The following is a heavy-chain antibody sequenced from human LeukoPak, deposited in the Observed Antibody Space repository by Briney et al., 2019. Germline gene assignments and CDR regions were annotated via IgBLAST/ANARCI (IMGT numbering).Heavy chain of an antibody. D-gene: IGHD6-19*01. Sequence: SVKVSCKASGGTFSSYAISWVRQAPGQGLEWMGGIIPIFGTANYAQKFQGRVTITADKSTSTAYMELSSLRSEDTAVYYCARVYSSGWDEVGAFDIWGQGTMVTVSS. CDR3: ARVYSSGWDEVGAFDI. CDR1: GGTFSSYA. J-gene: IGHJ3*02. CDR2: IIPIFGTA. V-gene: IGHV1-69*06.